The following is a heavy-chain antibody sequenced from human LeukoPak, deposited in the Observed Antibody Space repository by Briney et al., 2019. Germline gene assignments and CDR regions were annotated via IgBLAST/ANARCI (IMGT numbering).Heavy chain of an antibody. CDR3: ARLPRAAAPQYFQH. CDR2: IYYSGST. CDR1: GGSISSSRYY. V-gene: IGHV4-39*01. Sequence: SETLSLTCTVSGGSISSSRYYWGWIRQPPGKGLECIGSIYYSGSTNYKSSLKSRVTISVDTSKNQLSLKLSTVPAADTAVYYCARLPRAAAPQYFQHWGQSTLVTVSS. D-gene: IGHD6-13*01. J-gene: IGHJ1*01.